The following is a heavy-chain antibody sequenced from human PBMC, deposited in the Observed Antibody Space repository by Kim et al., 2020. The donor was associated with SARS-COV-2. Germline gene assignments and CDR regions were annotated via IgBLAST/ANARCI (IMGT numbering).Heavy chain of an antibody. J-gene: IGHJ6*02. D-gene: IGHD6-19*01. CDR3: ARKHSSGWSLTSGYYYGMDV. Sequence: SETLSLTCTVSGGSISSYYWSWIRQPPGKGLEWIGYIYYSGSTNYNPSLKSRVTISVDTSKNQFSLKLSSVTAADTAVYYCARKHSSGWSLTSGYYYGMDVWGQGTTVTVSS. V-gene: IGHV4-59*13. CDR2: IYYSGST. CDR1: GGSISSYY.